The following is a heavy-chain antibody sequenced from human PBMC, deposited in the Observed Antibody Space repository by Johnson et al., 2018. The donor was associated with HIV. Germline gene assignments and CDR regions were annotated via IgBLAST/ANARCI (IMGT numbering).Heavy chain of an antibody. D-gene: IGHD3-22*01. Sequence: QMQLVESGGGLVQPGRSLRLSCAASGFTFSSYGMHWVRQAPGKGLEWVAFIRYDGSNKYYADSVKGRFTISRDNSKNTLYLQMGSLRAEDMAVYYCARGNITMIVGTSYAFDIWGQGTMVTVSS. CDR3: ARGNITMIVGTSYAFDI. CDR1: GFTFSSYG. V-gene: IGHV3-30*02. J-gene: IGHJ3*02. CDR2: IRYDGSNK.